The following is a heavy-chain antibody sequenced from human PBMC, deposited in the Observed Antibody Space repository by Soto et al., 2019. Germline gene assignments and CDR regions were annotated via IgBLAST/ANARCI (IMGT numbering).Heavy chain of an antibody. D-gene: IGHD6-19*01. V-gene: IGHV1-18*01. Sequence: GASVKVSCKASGYNFTSYGISWVRQAPGQGLEWMGWISPHNDRTKYARRFQDRVTMTTETPTSTVYMELGSLRSDDTAVYYCARDLYYSSGRYFDHDAFHIWGPGTVVTVSS. J-gene: IGHJ3*02. CDR2: ISPHNDRT. CDR1: GYNFTSYG. CDR3: ARDLYYSSGRYFDHDAFHI.